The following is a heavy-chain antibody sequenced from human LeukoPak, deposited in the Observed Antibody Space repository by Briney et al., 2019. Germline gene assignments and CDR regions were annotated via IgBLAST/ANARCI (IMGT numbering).Heavy chain of an antibody. CDR2: ISSSSTTI. V-gene: IGHV3-48*04. Sequence: GGSLRLSCAASGFTFSSYSMNWVRQAPGKGLEWVSHISSSSTTIYYADSVKGRFTISRDAAKNSVYLQMDSLRAEDTAVYYCAKDPAPLYYYDSSGITDYWGQGTLVTVSS. CDR3: AKDPAPLYYYDSSGITDY. D-gene: IGHD3-22*01. J-gene: IGHJ4*02. CDR1: GFTFSSYS.